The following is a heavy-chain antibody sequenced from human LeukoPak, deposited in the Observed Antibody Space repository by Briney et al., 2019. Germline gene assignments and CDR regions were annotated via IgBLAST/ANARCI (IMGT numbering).Heavy chain of an antibody. V-gene: IGHV1-2*02. CDR1: GYTFTSYG. CDR2: INPNSGGP. J-gene: IGHJ4*02. CDR3: ARDVGRYYGSGSYYNPPRPFDY. D-gene: IGHD3-10*01. Sequence: ASVKVSSKVSGYTFTSYGISWVRQAPGQGLEWMGWINPNSGGPNYAQKFQGRATMTRDTSISTAYMELSRLRSDDTAVYYCARDVGRYYGSGSYYNPPRPFDYWGQGTLVTVSS.